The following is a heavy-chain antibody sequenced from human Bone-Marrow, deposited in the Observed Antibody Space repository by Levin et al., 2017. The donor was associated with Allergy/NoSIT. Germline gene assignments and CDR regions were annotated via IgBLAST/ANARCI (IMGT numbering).Heavy chain of an antibody. D-gene: IGHD3-3*01. CDR1: GFAFRGFW. V-gene: IGHV3-74*01. CDR3: ASGVLEGHDYWDY. J-gene: IGHJ4*02. CDR2: INGDGSAT. Sequence: HPGGSLRLSCVASGFAFRGFWMHWVRQVPGKGLMWVSRINGDGSATNYADSVKGRFTISRDNAKKTLFLEMSNLRAEDTAVYYCASGVLEGHDYWDYWGQGTLVTVSS.